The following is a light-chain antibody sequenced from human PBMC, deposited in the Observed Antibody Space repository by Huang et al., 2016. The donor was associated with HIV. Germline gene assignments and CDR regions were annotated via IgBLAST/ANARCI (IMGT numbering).Light chain of an antibody. CDR1: QRIGPN. Sequence: EIVMTQTPATLSLSPGERATLSCRASQRIGPNLAWYQHTPGQSPRLLFYGGSTRASGIPDRFSGSVSGTEFTLTIYSLQAEDFAVYYCQQYQVWPPATFGQGTRVELK. V-gene: IGKV3-15*01. J-gene: IGKJ1*01. CDR2: GGS. CDR3: QQYQVWPPAT.